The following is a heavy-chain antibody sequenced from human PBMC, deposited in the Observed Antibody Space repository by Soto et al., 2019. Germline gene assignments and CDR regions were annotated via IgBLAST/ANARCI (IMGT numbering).Heavy chain of an antibody. D-gene: IGHD2-15*01. CDR3: ARDCSGGSCYSATGYYYYGMDV. CDR2: ISSSSTI. V-gene: IGHV3-48*02. Sequence: PGGSLRLSCAASGFTFSSYSMNWVRQAPGKGLEWVSYISSSSTIYYADSVKGRFTISRDNAKNSLYLQMNSLRDEDTAVYYCARDCSGGSCYSATGYYYYGMDVWGQGTTVTVSS. J-gene: IGHJ6*02. CDR1: GFTFSSYS.